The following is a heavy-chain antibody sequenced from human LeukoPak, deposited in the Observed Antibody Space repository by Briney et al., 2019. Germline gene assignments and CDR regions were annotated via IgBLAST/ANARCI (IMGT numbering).Heavy chain of an antibody. V-gene: IGHV3-33*01. CDR2: IWYDGSNK. D-gene: IGHD3-3*01. CDR3: ARDRSYDFWSGYSTPDY. CDR1: GFTFSSYG. Sequence: GGSLRLSCAASGFTFSSYGMHWVRQAPGMGLEWVAVIWYDGSNKYYADSVKGRFTISRDNSKNTLDLQMNSLRAEDTAVYYCARDRSYDFWSGYSTPDYWGQGTLVTVSS. J-gene: IGHJ4*02.